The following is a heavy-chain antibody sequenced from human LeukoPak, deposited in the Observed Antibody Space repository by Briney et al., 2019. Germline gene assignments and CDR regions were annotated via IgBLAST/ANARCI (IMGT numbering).Heavy chain of an antibody. CDR1: GFTFSSYA. CDR2: ISGSGGST. Sequence: PGGSLRLSCAASGFTFSSYAMSWVRQAPGKGLEWVSAISGSGGSTYYADSVKGRFTIPRDNSKNTLYLQMNSLRAEDTAVYYCAKGVSRITIFGVVATYYFDYWRQGTLVTVSS. D-gene: IGHD3-3*01. CDR3: AKGVSRITIFGVVATYYFDY. J-gene: IGHJ4*02. V-gene: IGHV3-23*01.